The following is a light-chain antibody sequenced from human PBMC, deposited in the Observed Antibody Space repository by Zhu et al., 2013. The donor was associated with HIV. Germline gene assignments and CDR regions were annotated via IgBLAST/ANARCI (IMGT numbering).Light chain of an antibody. Sequence: QSVLTQPPSASGTPGQRVTISCSGSSSNIGSNYVYWYQQLPGTAPKLLIYSNNQRPSGVPDRFSASKSGTSASLAISGLRSEDEADYYCCSYAGSYTPYVFGTGTKVTVL. CDR2: SNN. CDR1: SSNIGSNY. J-gene: IGLJ1*01. CDR3: CSYAGSYTPYV. V-gene: IGLV1-47*02.